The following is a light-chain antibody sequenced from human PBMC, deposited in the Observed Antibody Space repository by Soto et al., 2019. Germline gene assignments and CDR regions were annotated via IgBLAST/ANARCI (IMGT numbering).Light chain of an antibody. V-gene: IGKV1-12*01. CDR1: QGISSW. CDR2: AAS. CDR3: QQANIFPRT. Sequence: IPMTQSPSSVSASVGEXXXXXXXXSQGISSWLAWYQQKPGKAPKLLIYAASSLQSGVPSRFSGSGSGTDFTLTISSLQPEDFATYYCQQANIFPRTFGQGTKVDIK. J-gene: IGKJ2*01.